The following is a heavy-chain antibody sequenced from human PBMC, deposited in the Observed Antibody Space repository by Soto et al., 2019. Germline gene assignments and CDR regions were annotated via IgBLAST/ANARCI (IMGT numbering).Heavy chain of an antibody. V-gene: IGHV1-8*01. J-gene: IGHJ3*02. CDR2: MNPNSGNT. CDR1: GHTFISDD. D-gene: IGHD1-1*01. CDR3: ARVLVGVKATYHWNRPEI. Sequence: GASVKVSCKAFGHTFISDDISWVRQATGQGLEWMGWMNPNSGNTGYAQKFQGRVTMTRNTSTSTAYMELSSLRSEDTAIYYCARVLVGVKATYHWNRPEIWGQGTMVTVSS.